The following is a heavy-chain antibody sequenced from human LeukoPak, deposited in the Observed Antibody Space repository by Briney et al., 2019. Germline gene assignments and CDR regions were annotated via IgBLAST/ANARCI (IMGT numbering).Heavy chain of an antibody. CDR2: ISYDGSNK. D-gene: IGHD4-17*01. CDR1: GFTFSSYG. CDR3: AKGAATVTQLQGVML. V-gene: IGHV3-30*18. J-gene: IGHJ4*02. Sequence: GGSLRLSCAASGFTFSSYGMHWARQAPSKGLEWLAVISYDGSNKYYADSVKGRFTISRDNSKNTLYLQMNSLRAEDTAVYYCAKGAATVTQLQGVMLWGQGTLVTVSS.